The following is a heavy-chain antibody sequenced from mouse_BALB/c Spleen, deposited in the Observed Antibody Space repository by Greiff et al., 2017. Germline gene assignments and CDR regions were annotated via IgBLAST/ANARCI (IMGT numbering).Heavy chain of an antibody. CDR2: ISSGGSYT. CDR1: GFTFSSYT. J-gene: IGHJ3*01. CDR3: TRDRSFAY. V-gene: IGHV5-6-4*01. Sequence: EVKLVESGGGLVKPGGSLKLSCAASGFTFSSYTMSWVRQTPEKRLEWVATISSGGSYTYYPDSVKGRFTISRDNAENTLYLQMSSLKSEDTAMYYCTRDRSFAYWGQGTLVTVSA.